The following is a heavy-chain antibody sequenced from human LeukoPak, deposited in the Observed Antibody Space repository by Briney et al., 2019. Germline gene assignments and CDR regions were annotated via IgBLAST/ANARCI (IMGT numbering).Heavy chain of an antibody. CDR1: GFTFNIYW. V-gene: IGHV3-30-3*01. J-gene: IGHJ6*02. Sequence: GGSLRLSCAASGFTFNIYWMSWVRQAPGKGLEWVAVILYDGSNQYYADSVKGRFTISRDNSKNTLYLQMNSLRPEDTAVYYCAKRPDDYSYGVDVWGQGTTVTVSS. CDR2: ILYDGSNQ. CDR3: AKRPDDYSYGVDV.